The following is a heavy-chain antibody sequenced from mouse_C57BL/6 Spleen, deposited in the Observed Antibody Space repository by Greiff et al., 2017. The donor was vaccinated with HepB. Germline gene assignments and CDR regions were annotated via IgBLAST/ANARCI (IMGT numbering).Heavy chain of an antibody. D-gene: IGHD2-5*01. CDR2: IYPSDSET. CDR1: GYTFTSYW. CDR3: ARSDYSNYGGVYYAMDY. Sequence: VQLQQPGAELVRPGSSVKLSCKASGYTFTSYWMDWVKQRPGQGLEWIGNIYPSDSETHYNQKFKDKATLTVDKSSSTAYMQLSSLTSEDSAVYYCARSDYSNYGGVYYAMDYWGQGTSVTVSS. J-gene: IGHJ4*01. V-gene: IGHV1-61*01.